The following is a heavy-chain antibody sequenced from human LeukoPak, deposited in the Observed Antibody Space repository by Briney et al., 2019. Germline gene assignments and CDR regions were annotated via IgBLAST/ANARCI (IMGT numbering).Heavy chain of an antibody. CDR3: ARDPYSRSWSYGMDV. J-gene: IGHJ6*02. D-gene: IGHD6-13*01. CDR1: GFTFSTYW. V-gene: IGHV3-7*05. CDR2: IKEDGSEE. Sequence: PGRSLRLSCTASGFTFSTYWMSWVRQTPEKGLEWVANIKEDGSEEVYVDSVKGRFTISRDNAKSSLYLQMNSLRTEDTAVYYCARDPYSRSWSYGMDVWGQGTTVTVSS.